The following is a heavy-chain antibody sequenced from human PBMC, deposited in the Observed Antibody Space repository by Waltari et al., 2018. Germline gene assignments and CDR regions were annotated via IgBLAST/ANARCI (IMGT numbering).Heavy chain of an antibody. CDR3: ARDSSSSWYGFRGFDY. V-gene: IGHV1-2*02. CDR2: INPNSGGT. D-gene: IGHD6-13*01. J-gene: IGHJ4*02. Sequence: QVQLVQSGAEVKKPGASVKVSCKASGYTFTGYYMHWVRQAPGQGLEWMGWINPNSGGTNYAQKFQGRVTMTRDTSISTAYMELSRLRSDYTAVYYCARDSSSSWYGFRGFDYWGQGTLVTVSS. CDR1: GYTFTGYY.